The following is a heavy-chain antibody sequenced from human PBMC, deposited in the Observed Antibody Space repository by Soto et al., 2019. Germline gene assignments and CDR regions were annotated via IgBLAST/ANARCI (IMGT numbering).Heavy chain of an antibody. D-gene: IGHD3-22*01. CDR1: GYSFTNYW. J-gene: IGHJ4*02. Sequence: GESLKISCRGSGYSFTNYWVGWVRQMPGKGLEWMGIIYPDDSDTRYSPSFQGQVNISADKSVSTAYLQWSSLKASDTAMYYCARLSSGSFDSWGQGTLVTVSS. V-gene: IGHV5-51*01. CDR3: ARLSSGSFDS. CDR2: IYPDDSDT.